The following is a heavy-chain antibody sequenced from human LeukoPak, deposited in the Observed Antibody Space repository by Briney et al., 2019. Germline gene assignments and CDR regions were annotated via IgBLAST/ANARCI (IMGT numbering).Heavy chain of an antibody. D-gene: IGHD3-10*01. Sequence: PSETLSLTCTVSGGSISSSGYFWGWIRQPPGKGLEWIGEINHSGSTNYNPSLKSRVTISVDTSKNQFSLKLSSVTAADTAVYYCARDRDEYYYGSGYYYYMDVWGKGTTVTVSS. J-gene: IGHJ6*03. CDR3: ARDRDEYYYGSGYYYYMDV. CDR2: INHSGST. CDR1: GGSISSSGYF. V-gene: IGHV4-39*07.